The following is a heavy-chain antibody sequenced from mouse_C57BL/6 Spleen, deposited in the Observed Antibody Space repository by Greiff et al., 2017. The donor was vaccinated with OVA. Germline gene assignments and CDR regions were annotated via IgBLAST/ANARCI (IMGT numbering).Heavy chain of an antibody. Sequence: EVQVEESGGGLVKPGGSLKLSCAASGFTFSDYGMHWVRQAPEKGLEWVAYISSGSSTIYYADTVKGRFTISRDNAKNTLFLQMTSLRSEDTAMYYCAEGYQAWCAYWGQGTLVTVSA. CDR3: AEGYQAWCAY. J-gene: IGHJ3*01. CDR1: GFTFSDYG. V-gene: IGHV5-17*01. D-gene: IGHD2-2*01. CDR2: ISSGSSTI.